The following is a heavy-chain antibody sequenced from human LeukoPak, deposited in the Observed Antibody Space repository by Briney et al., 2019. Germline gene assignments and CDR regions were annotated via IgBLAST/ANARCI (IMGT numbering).Heavy chain of an antibody. CDR3: AKDIQGYGIFYGMDV. Sequence: GRSLRLSCAASGFTFDDYAMHWVRQAPGKGLEWVSGISWNSGSIGYADSVKGRFTISRDNAKNSLYLQMNSLRAEDTALYYCAKDIQGYGIFYGMDVWGQGTTVTVS. D-gene: IGHD3-16*01. CDR2: ISWNSGSI. V-gene: IGHV3-9*01. J-gene: IGHJ6*02. CDR1: GFTFDDYA.